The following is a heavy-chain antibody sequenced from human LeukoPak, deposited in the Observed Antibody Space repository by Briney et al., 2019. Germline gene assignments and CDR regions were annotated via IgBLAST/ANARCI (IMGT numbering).Heavy chain of an antibody. J-gene: IGHJ3*02. CDR1: GFSFSSYA. CDR3: AKDLRRYPLDAFDI. CDR2: ISGSGSNT. D-gene: IGHD1-14*01. V-gene: IGHV3-23*01. Sequence: GGSLRLSCAASGFSFSSYAMNWVRQAPGKGLEWVSTISGSGSNTYYADSVQGRFTISRDNSKSTLYLQMNSLKAGDTAVYYCAKDLRRYPLDAFDIWGQGTMVTVSS.